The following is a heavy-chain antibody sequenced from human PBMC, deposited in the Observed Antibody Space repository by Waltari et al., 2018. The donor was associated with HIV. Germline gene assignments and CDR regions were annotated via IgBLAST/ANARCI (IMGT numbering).Heavy chain of an antibody. CDR2: ISYDGSNK. Sequence: QVQLVESGGGVVQPGRSLSLSCAASGFTSSSYAMPWARQAPGKGLEWVAVISYDGSNKYYADSVKGRFTISRDNSKNTLYLQMNSLRAEDTAVYYCARESPSGAFDIWGQGTMVTVSS. D-gene: IGHD6-25*01. J-gene: IGHJ3*02. CDR1: GFTSSSYA. V-gene: IGHV3-30*01. CDR3: ARESPSGAFDI.